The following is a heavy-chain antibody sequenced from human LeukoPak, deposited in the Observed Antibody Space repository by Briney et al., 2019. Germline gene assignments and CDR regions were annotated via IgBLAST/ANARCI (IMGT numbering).Heavy chain of an antibody. V-gene: IGHV4-30-4*08. D-gene: IGHD2-2*01. CDR3: ARVVAVPAATYYYYYYGMDV. CDR2: IYYSGST. Sequence: PSETLSLTCTVSGVSVSSGSYYWSWIRQPPGKGLEWIGYIYYSGSTYYNPSLKSRVTISVDTSKNQFSLKLSSVTAADTAVYYCARVVAVPAATYYYYYYGMDVWGQGTTVTVSS. J-gene: IGHJ6*02. CDR1: GVSVSSGSYY.